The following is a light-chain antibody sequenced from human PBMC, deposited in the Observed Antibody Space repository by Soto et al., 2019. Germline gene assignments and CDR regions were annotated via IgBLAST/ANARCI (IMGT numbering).Light chain of an antibody. CDR3: QSYDSSLSGYV. CDR2: ANT. V-gene: IGLV1-40*01. Sequence: QSVLTQPPSVSGAPGQRVTISCTGSSSNIWAGYDVHWYQQLPGTAPKLLIYANTNRPSGVPGRFSGSKSGTSASLAITGLQAEDEADYYCQSYDSSLSGYVFGTGTKLTVL. CDR1: SSNIWAGYD. J-gene: IGLJ1*01.